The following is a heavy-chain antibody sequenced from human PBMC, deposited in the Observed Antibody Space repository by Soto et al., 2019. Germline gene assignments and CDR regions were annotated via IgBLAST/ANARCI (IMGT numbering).Heavy chain of an antibody. CDR1: GGTFGSYA. J-gene: IGHJ6*02. CDR3: ARSQGSRTSLEIYSYYYDGMDV. Sequence: QVQLVQSGAEVKKPGSSVKVSCQASGGTFGSYAISWVRQAPGQGLEWMGGIIPITATANYAQKFQGRVTITADESTSTASMQLSSLRSEDTAVYYCARSQGSRTSLEIYSYYYDGMDVWGQGTTVTVSS. D-gene: IGHD2-2*01. CDR2: IIPITATA. V-gene: IGHV1-69*01.